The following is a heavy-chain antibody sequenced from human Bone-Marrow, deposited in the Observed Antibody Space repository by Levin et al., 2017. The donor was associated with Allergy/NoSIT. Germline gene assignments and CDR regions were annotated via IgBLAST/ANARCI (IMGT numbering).Heavy chain of an antibody. CDR3: ASHCSGGSCYSTDRYYYYYGMDV. CDR2: ISSSGSTI. J-gene: IGHJ6*02. V-gene: IGHV3-48*03. Sequence: QTGGSLRLSCAASGFTFSSYEMNWVRQAPGKGLEWVSYISSSGSTIYYADSVKGRFTISRDNAKNSLYLQMNSLRAEDTAVYYCASHCSGGSCYSTDRYYYYYGMDVWGQGTTVTVSS. CDR1: GFTFSSYE. D-gene: IGHD2-15*01.